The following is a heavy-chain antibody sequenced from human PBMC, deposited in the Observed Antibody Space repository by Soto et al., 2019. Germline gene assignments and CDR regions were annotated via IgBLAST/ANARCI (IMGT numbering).Heavy chain of an antibody. CDR2: ISCDGSNK. V-gene: IGHV3-30*18. CDR3: AKDQFPTGYCSGGSCLPPSYYYYGMDV. J-gene: IGHJ6*02. D-gene: IGHD2-15*01. CDR1: GFTFSSYG. Sequence: QVQLVESGGGVVQPGRSLRLSCAASGFTFSSYGMHWVRQAPGKGLEWVAVISCDGSNKYYADSVKGRFTISRDNCKNTLYLQMNSLRAEDTAVYYCAKDQFPTGYCSGGSCLPPSYYYYGMDVWGQGTTVTVSS.